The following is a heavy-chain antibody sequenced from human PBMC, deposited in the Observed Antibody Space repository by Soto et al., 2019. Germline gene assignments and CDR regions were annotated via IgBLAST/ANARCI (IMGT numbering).Heavy chain of an antibody. CDR2: IFSSGST. CDR1: GGSITDYA. D-gene: IGHD2-21*02. J-gene: IGHJ5*02. Sequence: SETLSLTCTVSGGSITDYALVWIRQPAGKGLEWIGRIFSSGSTNYNPSLKRRITMSLDTSKNQFSLKLNSAPATDTAVYFCARDQGVVVTADNWFDPWGQGILVTVSS. V-gene: IGHV4-4*07. CDR3: ARDQGVVVTADNWFDP.